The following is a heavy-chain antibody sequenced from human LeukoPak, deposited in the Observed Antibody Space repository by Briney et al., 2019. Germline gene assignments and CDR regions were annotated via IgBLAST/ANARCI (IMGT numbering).Heavy chain of an antibody. J-gene: IGHJ6*02. Sequence: GASVKVSCKASGYTFTGYYMHWVRQAPGQGLEWMGRINPNSGGTNYAQKFQGRVTMTRDTSISTAYMELSRLRSDDTAVYYCASDTYCDFCSMDVWGQGTTVTVSS. D-gene: IGHD3-3*01. CDR2: INPNSGGT. CDR3: ASDTYCDFCSMDV. V-gene: IGHV1-2*06. CDR1: GYTFTGYY.